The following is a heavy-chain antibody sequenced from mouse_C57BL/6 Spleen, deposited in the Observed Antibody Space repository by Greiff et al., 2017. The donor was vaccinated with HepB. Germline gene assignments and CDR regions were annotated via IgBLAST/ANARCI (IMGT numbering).Heavy chain of an antibody. CDR1: GFTFSDYY. CDR2: INYDGSST. D-gene: IGHD2-3*01. J-gene: IGHJ4*01. Sequence: EVKLVESEGGLVQPGSSMKLSCTASGFTFSDYYMAWVRQVPEKGLEWVANINYDGSSTYYLDSLKSRFIISRDNAKNILYLQMSSLKSEDTATYYCAREGDGYYAMDYWGQGTSVTVSS. CDR3: AREGDGYYAMDY. V-gene: IGHV5-16*01.